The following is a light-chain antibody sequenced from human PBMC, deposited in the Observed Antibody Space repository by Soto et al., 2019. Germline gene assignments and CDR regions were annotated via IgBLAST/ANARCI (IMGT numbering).Light chain of an antibody. CDR1: SSDVGAYYS. CDR3: CSYAGSITYV. Sequence: QSVLTQPASVSGSPGQSITISCTGTSSDVGAYYSVSWYQHHPGKAPKLIIYGVTNRPSGVSNRFSGSKSGNTASLTISGLQAEDEADYFCCSYAGSITYVFGSGTKVTVL. CDR2: GVT. J-gene: IGLJ1*01. V-gene: IGLV2-14*01.